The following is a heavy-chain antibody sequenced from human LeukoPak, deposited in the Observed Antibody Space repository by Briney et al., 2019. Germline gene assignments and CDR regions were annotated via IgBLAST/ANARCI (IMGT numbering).Heavy chain of an antibody. V-gene: IGHV3-30-3*01. CDR1: GFTFSSYA. Sequence: GGSLRLSCAASGFTFSSYAVHWVRQAPGKGLEWVAVISYDGSNKYYADSVKGRFTISRDNSKNTLYLQMNSLRAEDTAVYYCARGSSGWGYWGQGTLVTVSS. CDR3: ARGSSGWGY. D-gene: IGHD6-19*01. J-gene: IGHJ4*02. CDR2: ISYDGSNK.